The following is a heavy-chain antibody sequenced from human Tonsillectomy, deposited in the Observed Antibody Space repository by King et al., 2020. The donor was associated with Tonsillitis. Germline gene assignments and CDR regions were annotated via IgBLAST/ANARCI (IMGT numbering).Heavy chain of an antibody. CDR2: LNWNSGTI. CDR1: GFTFDDYA. D-gene: IGHD6-13*01. CDR3: AKDLTAAANTGNYYGLDL. J-gene: IGHJ6*02. Sequence: VQLVESGGGLVQPGRSLRLSCAASGFTFDDYAMHWVRQAPGKGLEWVSGLNWNSGTIGYADSVKGRFTISRDNAKNSLYLQMNSLRPEDTALYYCAKDLTAAANTGNYYGLDLWGQGTTVTVSS. V-gene: IGHV3-9*01.